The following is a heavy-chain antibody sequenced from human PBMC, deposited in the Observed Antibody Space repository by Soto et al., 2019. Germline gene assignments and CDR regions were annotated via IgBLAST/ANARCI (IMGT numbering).Heavy chain of an antibody. J-gene: IGHJ4*02. CDR2: ISGSGATK. CDR3: ARAIRGFSYVVDY. CDR1: GFTFSSHS. V-gene: IGHV3-48*02. Sequence: GGSLRLSCAASGFTFSSHSINWVRQAPGKGLEWVSYISGSGATKYYADSVKGRFTISRDNARNSLYLQMSSLSDEDTAVYYCARAIRGFSYVVDYWGQGALVTVSS. D-gene: IGHD5-18*01.